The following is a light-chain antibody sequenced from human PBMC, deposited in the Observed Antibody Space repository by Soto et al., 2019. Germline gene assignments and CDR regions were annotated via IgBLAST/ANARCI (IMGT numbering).Light chain of an antibody. V-gene: IGLV2-14*01. CDR2: DVS. Sequence: QSVLTQPASVSGSPGQSITVSCTGTGSDVGGYKYVSWYQQHPGKAPKLMIYDVSNRPSGVSNRFSGSKSGNTASLTISGLQAEDEDDYYCSSYTSSSTRVFGTGTKVTVL. CDR1: GSDVGGYKY. J-gene: IGLJ1*01. CDR3: SSYTSSSTRV.